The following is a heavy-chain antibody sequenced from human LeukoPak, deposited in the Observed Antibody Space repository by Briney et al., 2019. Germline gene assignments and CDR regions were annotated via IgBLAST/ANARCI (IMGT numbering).Heavy chain of an antibody. D-gene: IGHD3-10*01. CDR1: GFTVSSNY. CDR3: ARDRGNAFDI. Sequence: PGGSLRLSCAASGFTVSSNYMSWVRKAPRKGLEWVSVIYSGGSTYYADSVKGRFTISRDNSKNTLYLQMNSLRAEDTAVYYCARDRGNAFDIWGQGTMVTVSS. CDR2: IYSGGST. V-gene: IGHV3-53*01. J-gene: IGHJ3*02.